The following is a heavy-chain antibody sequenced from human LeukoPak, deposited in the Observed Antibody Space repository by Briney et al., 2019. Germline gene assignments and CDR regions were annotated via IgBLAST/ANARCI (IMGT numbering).Heavy chain of an antibody. J-gene: IGHJ4*02. CDR1: GGSISSAGYY. V-gene: IGHV4-31*03. Sequence: SQTLSLTCTVSGGSISSAGYYWNWIRQHPTEGLEWIGHIYYTGRTTYNPSVKSRVTISADTSKSQFSLKLNSVTAADTAVYFCASAPLGNSFGYMAYWGQGALVTVSS. CDR2: IYYTGRT. CDR3: ASAPLGNSFGYMAY. D-gene: IGHD5-18*01.